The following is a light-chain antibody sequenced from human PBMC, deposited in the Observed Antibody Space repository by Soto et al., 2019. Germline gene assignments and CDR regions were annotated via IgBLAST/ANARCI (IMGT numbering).Light chain of an antibody. V-gene: IGKV3-11*01. J-gene: IGKJ4*01. CDR3: QQRVTWPGT. CDR2: DPS. CDR1: QDISNY. Sequence: EIELTQSPATLSLSPGEIATLSCRAIQDISNYLAWYQQKPGQAPRLLIYDPSTRATGIPARFSGSWSGTDFTLTISGLEPEDFAVYYCQQRVTWPGTFGGGTKVEIK.